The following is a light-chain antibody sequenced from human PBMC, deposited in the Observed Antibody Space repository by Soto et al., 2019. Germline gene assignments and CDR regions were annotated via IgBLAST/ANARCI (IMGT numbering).Light chain of an antibody. CDR1: SSDFGSYDY. V-gene: IGLV2-18*02. Sequence: QSVLIQPPSVSGSPGQSVTISCTGTSSDFGSYDYVSWYQQHPGTVPKPMIYNVNTRPSGVPDRFSGSKSGNTASLTISGLQAEDEADYYCSSHNPTGTLQIFGRGTKVTVL. CDR2: NVN. J-gene: IGLJ1*01. CDR3: SSHNPTGTLQI.